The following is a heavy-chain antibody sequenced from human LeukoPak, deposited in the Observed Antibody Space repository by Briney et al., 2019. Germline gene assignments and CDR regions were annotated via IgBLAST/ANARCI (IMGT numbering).Heavy chain of an antibody. D-gene: IGHD3-16*01. CDR1: GFRFSDSY. CDR3: ARPAYTAAYDL. J-gene: IGHJ3*01. V-gene: IGHV3-11*04. CDR2: ISHSSTTI. Sequence: GGSLRLSCAASGFRFSDSYMAWIRQTPGKGLQWVSYISHSSTTIYYADSVKGRFTISRDNAKNSLYLQMSSLRAKDTAVYYCARPAYTAAYDLWGQGTMVTVSS.